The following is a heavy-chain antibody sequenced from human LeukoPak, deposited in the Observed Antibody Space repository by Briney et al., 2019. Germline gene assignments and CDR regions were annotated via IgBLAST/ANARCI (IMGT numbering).Heavy chain of an antibody. CDR1: GFTFSSYW. CDR3: ARERNYYGSGIMDV. J-gene: IGHJ6*04. D-gene: IGHD3-10*01. CDR2: IKQDGGEK. V-gene: IGHV3-7*01. Sequence: GGSLRLSCAASGFTFSSYWMSRVRQAPGKGLEWVANIKQDGGEKYYVGSVKGRFTVSRDNAKNSLYLQMNSLRAEDTAVYYCARERNYYGSGIMDVWGKGTTVTVSS.